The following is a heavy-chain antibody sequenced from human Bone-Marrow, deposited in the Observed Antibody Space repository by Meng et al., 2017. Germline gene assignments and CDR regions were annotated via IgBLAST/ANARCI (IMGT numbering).Heavy chain of an antibody. CDR1: GFTFDDYG. CDR3: AREGLLWFGELLSDHDAFDI. CDR2: INWNGGST. D-gene: IGHD3-10*01. V-gene: IGHV3-20*04. J-gene: IGHJ3*02. Sequence: GESLKISCAASGFTFDDYGMSWVRQAPGKGLEWVSGINWNGGSTGYADSVKGRFTISRDNAKNSLYLQMNSLRAEDTAVYYCAREGLLWFGELLSDHDAFDIWGQGTMVTVSS.